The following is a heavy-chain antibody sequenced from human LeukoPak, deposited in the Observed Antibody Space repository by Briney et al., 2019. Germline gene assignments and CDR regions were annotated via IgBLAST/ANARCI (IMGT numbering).Heavy chain of an antibody. V-gene: IGHV3-49*04. CDR1: GFTIGGYF. J-gene: IGHJ3*02. Sequence: GGSPRLSSKASGFTIGGYFIRRVRQAPGEGGGWGGFFRKKTFGGTTKNAASVKGRFTISRDDSRSIAYLQMNSLKTEDTAVYYCTRRYNYDSSGYYYVRDAFDIWGQGTMVTVSS. CDR2: FRKKTFGGTT. D-gene: IGHD3-22*01. CDR3: TRRYNYDSSGYYYVRDAFDI.